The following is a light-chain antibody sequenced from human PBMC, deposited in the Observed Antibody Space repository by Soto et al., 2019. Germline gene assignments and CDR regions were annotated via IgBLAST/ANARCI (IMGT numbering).Light chain of an antibody. CDR3: QQYGVSPT. CDR2: GAS. CDR1: QTISNTF. Sequence: EIVLTQSPGTLSLSPGERATLSCRASQTISNTFLAWYQQRPGHAPRLLIYGASGRAAGIPDRFSGSGSGTDFTLSISRLEPEDFAVYYCQQYGVSPTFGGGTKVEIK. J-gene: IGKJ4*01. V-gene: IGKV3-20*01.